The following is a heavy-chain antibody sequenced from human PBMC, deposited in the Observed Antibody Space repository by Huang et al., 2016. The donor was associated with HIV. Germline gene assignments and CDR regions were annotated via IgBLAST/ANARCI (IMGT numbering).Heavy chain of an antibody. CDR2: KSKRSKGYN. V-gene: IGHV6-1*01. CDR1: GDSVSSNSAA. D-gene: IGHD3-10*01. CDR3: ARGRITMVQGGSPFYYYGMDV. J-gene: IGHJ6*02. Sequence: QVQLQQSGPGLVKPSQTLSLTCAISGDSVSSNSAAWNGIRQSPSRGFDWVGRKSKRSKGYNDYAVSVKSRITINSDTSKNQFSLQLNSVTPEDTALYYCARGRITMVQGGSPFYYYGMDVWGQGTTVTVSS.